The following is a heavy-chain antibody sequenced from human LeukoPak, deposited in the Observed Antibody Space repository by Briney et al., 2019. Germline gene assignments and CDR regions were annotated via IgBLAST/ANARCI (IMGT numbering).Heavy chain of an antibody. V-gene: IGHV3-15*01. CDR1: GFTFSNAW. D-gene: IGHD3/OR15-3a*01. Sequence: GGSLRLSCAASGFTFSNAWMSWVRQAPGKGLEWVGRIKSKTDGGTTDYAAPVKGRFTISRDDSKNTLYLQMNSLKTEDTAVYYCTTGDWLGFYYYYGMDVWGQGTTVTVSS. J-gene: IGHJ6*02. CDR3: TTGDWLGFYYYYGMDV. CDR2: IKSKTDGGTT.